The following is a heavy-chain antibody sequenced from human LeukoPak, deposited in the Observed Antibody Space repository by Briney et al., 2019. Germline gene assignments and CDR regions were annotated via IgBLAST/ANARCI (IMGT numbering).Heavy chain of an antibody. V-gene: IGHV3-9*01. D-gene: IGHD3-22*01. CDR3: AKLDSSGSRGAFDI. CDR2: ISWNSGSI. J-gene: IGHJ3*02. CDR1: GFTFGDYA. Sequence: GGSLRLSCAASGFTFGDYAMHWVRQAPGKGLEWVSGISWNSGSIGYADSVKGRFTISRDNAKNSLYLQMNSLRAEDTALYYCAKLDSSGSRGAFDIWGQGTMVTVSS.